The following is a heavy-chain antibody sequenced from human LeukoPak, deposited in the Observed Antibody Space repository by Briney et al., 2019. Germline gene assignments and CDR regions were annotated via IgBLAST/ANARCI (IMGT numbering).Heavy chain of an antibody. Sequence: GESLKTSCKGSGYTFSTYWIGRVRQMPGKGLEWMGIIYPGDSDTRYSPSFQGQVTISADKSISTAYLQWSSLKASDTAMYYCARYGSGSKYEMDVWGQGTTVTVSS. V-gene: IGHV5-51*01. CDR2: IYPGDSDT. CDR3: ARYGSGSKYEMDV. CDR1: GYTFSTYW. J-gene: IGHJ6*02. D-gene: IGHD3-10*01.